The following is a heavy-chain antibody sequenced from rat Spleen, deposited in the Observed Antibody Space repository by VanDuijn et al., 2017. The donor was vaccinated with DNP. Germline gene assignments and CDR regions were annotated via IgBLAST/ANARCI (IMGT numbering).Heavy chain of an antibody. Sequence: EVQLVVSGGGLVQPGRSLKLSCAASGLTFSDYAMAWVRQAPKKGLEWVASITSGGGGTYCSDSVKGRFDISRDNAKSTLYLQMDSLRSEDTATYYCAKGGYSSYIPFDYWGQGVMVTVSS. CDR1: GLTFSDYA. D-gene: IGHD1-2*01. J-gene: IGHJ2*01. CDR3: AKGGYSSYIPFDY. V-gene: IGHV5-17*01. CDR2: ITSGGGGT.